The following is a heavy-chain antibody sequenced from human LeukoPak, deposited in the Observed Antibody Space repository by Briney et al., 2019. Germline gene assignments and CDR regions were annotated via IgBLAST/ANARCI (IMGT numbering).Heavy chain of an antibody. V-gene: IGHV3-48*03. CDR3: ARDHYYDSSPLDAFDI. Sequence: GGSLRLSCAASGFTFSSYEMNCVRRAPGKGLEWVSYISSSGSTIYYADSVKGRFTISRDNAKNSLYLQMNSLRAEDTAVYYCARDHYYDSSPLDAFDIWGQGTMVTVSS. D-gene: IGHD3-22*01. CDR1: GFTFSSYE. CDR2: ISSSGSTI. J-gene: IGHJ3*02.